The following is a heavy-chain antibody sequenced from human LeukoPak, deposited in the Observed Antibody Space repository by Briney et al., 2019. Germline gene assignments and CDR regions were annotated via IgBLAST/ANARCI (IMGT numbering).Heavy chain of an antibody. D-gene: IGHD2-2*02. Sequence: ASVKVSCKASGYTFTSYGISWVRQAPGQGLEWMGWISAYNGNTNYAQKLQGRVTMTTDTSTSTAYMELRSLRSDDTAVYYCARARTYCSSTSCYIGDAFDIWGQGTMVTVSS. V-gene: IGHV1-18*01. CDR3: ARARTYCSSTSCYIGDAFDI. CDR2: ISAYNGNT. J-gene: IGHJ3*02. CDR1: GYTFTSYG.